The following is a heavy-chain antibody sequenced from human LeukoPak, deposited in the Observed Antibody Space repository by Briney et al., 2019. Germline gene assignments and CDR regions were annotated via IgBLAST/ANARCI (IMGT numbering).Heavy chain of an antibody. J-gene: IGHJ4*02. CDR3: AKARVVVTAIQDY. Sequence: PGRSLRLSCAASGFTFSSYGMHWVRQAPGKGLEWVSAVSGSGGSTYYADSVKGRFTISRDNSKNTLYLQMNSLRAEDTAIYYCAKARVVVTAIQDYWGQGTLVTVSS. D-gene: IGHD2-21*02. CDR1: GFTFSSYG. V-gene: IGHV3-23*01. CDR2: VSGSGGST.